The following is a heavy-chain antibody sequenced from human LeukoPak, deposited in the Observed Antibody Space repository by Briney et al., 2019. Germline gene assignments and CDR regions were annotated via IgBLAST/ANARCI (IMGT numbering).Heavy chain of an antibody. CDR2: ITPSGRGA. V-gene: IGHV1-2*02. Sequence: GASVKVSCKASGDTFTDHYVQWVRQAPGQGLEWMGWITPSGRGANSAQEFQGRLTLSRDTSINTVYMELTRLTSDDTAIYYCARQNEAGYYFDYWGQGTLVTVSS. D-gene: IGHD1-1*01. CDR1: GDTFTDHY. J-gene: IGHJ4*02. CDR3: ARQNEAGYYFDY.